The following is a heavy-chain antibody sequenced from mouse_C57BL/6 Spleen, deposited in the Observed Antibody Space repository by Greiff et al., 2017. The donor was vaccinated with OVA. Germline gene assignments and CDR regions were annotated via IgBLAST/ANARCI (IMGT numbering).Heavy chain of an antibody. D-gene: IGHD2-1*01. CDR1: GYTFTSYW. V-gene: IGHV1-64*01. CDR3: ARYYYGDYFDY. CDR2: IHPNSGST. Sequence: QVQLQQSVAELVKPGASVKLSCKASGYTFTSYWMHWVKQRPGQGLEWIGMIHPNSGSTNYNEKFKSKATLTVDKSSSTAYMQLSSLTSEDSAVYYCARYYYGDYFDYWGQGTTLTVSS. J-gene: IGHJ2*01.